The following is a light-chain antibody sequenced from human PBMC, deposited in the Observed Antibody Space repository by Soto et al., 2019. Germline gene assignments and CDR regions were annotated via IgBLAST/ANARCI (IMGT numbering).Light chain of an antibody. V-gene: IGKV3-20*01. Sequence: EIVLTQSPGTLSLSPGERATLSCRASQRVSSSFLAWYQQNPGQAPRLLIYGASNSATGIPDRFSGSGSGPDFTLTISRLEPEDFAVYYCQQYVTSPWAFGQGTKVAIE. CDR1: QRVSSSF. CDR3: QQYVTSPWA. CDR2: GAS. J-gene: IGKJ1*01.